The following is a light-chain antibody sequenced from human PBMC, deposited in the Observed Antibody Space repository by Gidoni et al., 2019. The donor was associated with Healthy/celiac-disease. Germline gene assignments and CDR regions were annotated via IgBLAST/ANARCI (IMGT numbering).Light chain of an antibody. V-gene: IGLV2-23*02. J-gene: IGLJ3*02. CDR2: EVS. Sequence: SSLTPPASVSVSPGQSITISCTGTSSDVGSYNLVSWYQQHPGKAPKLMIYEVSKRPSGVSNRFSGSKSGNTASLTISGLQAEDEADYYCCSYAGWWVLRRRDQADRP. CDR1: SSDVGSYNL. CDR3: CSYAGWWV.